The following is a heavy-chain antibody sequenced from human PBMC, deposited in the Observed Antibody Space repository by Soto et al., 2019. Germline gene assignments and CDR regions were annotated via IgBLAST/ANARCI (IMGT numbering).Heavy chain of an antibody. D-gene: IGHD2-2*01. Sequence: QVQLVQSGAEVKKPGSSVKVCCKASGGTFSSYTISWVRQAPGQGLEWMGRIIPILGIANYAQKFQGRVTITADKSTSTAYMELSSLRSEDTAVYYCVSGASYCSSTSCYLDYWGQGTLVTVSS. CDR1: GGTFSSYT. V-gene: IGHV1-69*02. J-gene: IGHJ4*02. CDR2: IIPILGIA. CDR3: VSGASYCSSTSCYLDY.